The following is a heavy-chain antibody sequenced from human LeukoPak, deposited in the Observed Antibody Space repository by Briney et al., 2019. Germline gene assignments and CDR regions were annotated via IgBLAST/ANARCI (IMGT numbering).Heavy chain of an antibody. V-gene: IGHV4-38-2*02. CDR1: GYSISSGYY. J-gene: IGHJ4*02. Sequence: SETLSLTCTVSGYSISSGYYWGWIRPPPGKGLEWIGSIYHSGSTYYNPSLKSRVTISVDTSKNQFYLKLSSLTAADTAVYYCARRDDSSGYHKIFDYWGPGTLVTVSS. CDR2: IYHSGST. CDR3: ARRDDSSGYHKIFDY. D-gene: IGHD3-22*01.